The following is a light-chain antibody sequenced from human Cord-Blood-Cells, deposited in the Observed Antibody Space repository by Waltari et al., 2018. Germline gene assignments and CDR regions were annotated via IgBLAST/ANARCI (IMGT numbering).Light chain of an antibody. CDR3: QQYDNRMYT. V-gene: IGKV1-33*01. Sequence: DIQMTQSPSSLSASVGDRVTITCQASQVISNYLNWYQQKPGKAPKLLIYDASNLETGVPSRFSGSGSGTDFTFTISSLQPEDIATYYCQQYDNRMYTFGQGTKLEIK. CDR1: QVISNY. J-gene: IGKJ2*01. CDR2: DAS.